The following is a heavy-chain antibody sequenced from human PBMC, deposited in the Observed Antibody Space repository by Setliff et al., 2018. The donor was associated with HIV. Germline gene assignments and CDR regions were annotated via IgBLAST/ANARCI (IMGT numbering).Heavy chain of an antibody. J-gene: IGHJ3*02. D-gene: IGHD2-15*01. Sequence: ASVKVSCKASGYTFSNYVMQWVRQAPGQRLEWMGWINAGNGNTKYSQEFQSRVTITTVTSADTAYMELSSLRSDDTAVYYCARHCNAGTCYFYIWGQGTMVTVSS. CDR1: GYTFSNYV. CDR3: ARHCNAGTCYFYI. V-gene: IGHV1-3*01. CDR2: INAGNGNT.